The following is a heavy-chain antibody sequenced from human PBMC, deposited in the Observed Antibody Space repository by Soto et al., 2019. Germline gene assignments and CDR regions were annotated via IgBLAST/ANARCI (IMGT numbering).Heavy chain of an antibody. V-gene: IGHV4-4*07. CDR1: GGSMFSYY. CDR3: AREGASRYASRHFAN. Sequence: QVQLQESGPGLVKASETLSLTCTVSGGSMFSYYWSWIRQPAGKGLGWIARIYGSGGTNYNPSLKSRFTMSLDTSKNKFSLMLTSVTAADTAVYYCAREGASRYASRHFANWGPGTLVTVA. CDR2: IYGSGGT. D-gene: IGHD2-8*01. J-gene: IGHJ4*02.